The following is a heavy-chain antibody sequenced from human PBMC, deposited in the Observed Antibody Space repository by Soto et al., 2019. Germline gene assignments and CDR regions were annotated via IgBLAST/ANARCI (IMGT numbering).Heavy chain of an antibody. CDR2: IYYAGST. J-gene: IGHJ4*02. CDR3: ARGGIAAAAPPDY. D-gene: IGHD6-13*01. CDR1: GGSISNFY. V-gene: IGHV4-59*08. Sequence: PSETLSLTCTVSGGSISNFYWTWIRQPPGRGLEWIGFIYYAGSTKYNPSLNSRVTISVDTSKNQFSLTVTSVTAADTAVYYCARGGIAAAAPPDYWGQGTLVTVSS.